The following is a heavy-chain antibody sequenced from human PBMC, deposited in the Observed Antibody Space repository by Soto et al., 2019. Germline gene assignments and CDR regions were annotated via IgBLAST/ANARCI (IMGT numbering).Heavy chain of an antibody. CDR2: ISGGGDRT. D-gene: IGHD3-22*01. J-gene: IGHJ3*02. CDR1: GFTFSNYA. CDR3: AKKDGTDGYYDAFDI. V-gene: IGHV3-23*01. Sequence: VGSLRLSCTASGFTFSNYAMSWVRQAPGKGLEWVSSISGGGDRTYYADSVKGRFTISRDNSKNTLYLQMNSLRGEDTALYYCAKKDGTDGYYDAFDIWGRGTMVTVSS.